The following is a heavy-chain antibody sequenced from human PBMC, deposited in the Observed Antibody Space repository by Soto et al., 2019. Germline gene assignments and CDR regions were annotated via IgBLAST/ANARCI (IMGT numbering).Heavy chain of an antibody. V-gene: IGHV4-59*01. CDR1: GGSITGYY. D-gene: IGHD5-18*01. CDR3: ACSGHSHGLFFVS. CDR2: IYYSGSI. Sequence: SETLSLTCNVSGGSITGYYWSWIRQSPGKGLEWIAYIYYSGSINYNPSLKSRVTISGDTSKNQFSLKLSSVTAADTAIYYCACSGHSHGLFFVSWGPGNMVTVSS. J-gene: IGHJ4*01.